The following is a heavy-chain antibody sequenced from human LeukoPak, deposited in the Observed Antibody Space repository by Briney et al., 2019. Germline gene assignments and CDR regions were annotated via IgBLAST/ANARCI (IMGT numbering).Heavy chain of an antibody. CDR1: GFTFSSYA. CDR3: AKDHCTSTSCYYDWFDP. CDR2: ISGSGGST. D-gene: IGHD2-2*01. Sequence: GRSLRLSCEASGFTFSSYAMSWVRQAPGKGLEWVSAISGSGGSTYYADSVKGRFTISRDNSKNTLYLQMNSLRAEDTAVYYCAKDHCTSTSCYYDWFDPWGQGTLVTVSS. V-gene: IGHV3-23*01. J-gene: IGHJ5*02.